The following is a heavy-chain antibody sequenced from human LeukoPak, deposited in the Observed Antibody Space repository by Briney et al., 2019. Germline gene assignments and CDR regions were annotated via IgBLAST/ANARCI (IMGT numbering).Heavy chain of an antibody. CDR2: ISGYNGNT. CDR1: GYTFNSYG. Sequence: ASVKVSCKASGYTFNSYGISWVRQAPGQGLEWMGWISGYNGNTKYAQKLQGRVTMTTDTSTSTAYMELRTLRSDDTAVYYCARVGIAVAGTPGVFFDYWGQGTLVTVSS. D-gene: IGHD6-19*01. J-gene: IGHJ4*02. V-gene: IGHV1-18*01. CDR3: ARVGIAVAGTPGVFFDY.